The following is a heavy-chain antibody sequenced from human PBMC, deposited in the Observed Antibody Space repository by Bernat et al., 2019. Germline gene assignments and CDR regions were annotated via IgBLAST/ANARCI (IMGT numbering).Heavy chain of an antibody. D-gene: IGHD3-10*01. CDR3: AGVRGYYGSGIHSDY. Sequence: QVQLQQWGAGLLKPSETLSLTCAVYGGSFSGYYWSWIRQPPGKGLEWIGEINHSGSTNYNPSLKSRVTISVDTSKNQFSLKLSSVTAADTAVYYCAGVRGYYGSGIHSDYWGQGTLVTVSS. J-gene: IGHJ4*02. CDR1: GGSFSGYY. CDR2: INHSGST. V-gene: IGHV4-34*01.